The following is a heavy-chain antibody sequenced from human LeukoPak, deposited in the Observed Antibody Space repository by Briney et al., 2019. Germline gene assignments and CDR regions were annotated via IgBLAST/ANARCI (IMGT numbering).Heavy chain of an antibody. V-gene: IGHV3-30*02. CDR2: IRFDGSNK. CDR3: AKGRAGMVRGVCDY. Sequence: PGGSLRLSCASSEFPFRKYAMHWVRQAPGKGLEWVAFIRFDGSNKNYADSLKGRFTISRDNSKNTLYLQMSSLRVDDTAVYYCAKGRAGMVRGVCDYWGQGTLVTVSS. J-gene: IGHJ4*02. D-gene: IGHD3-10*01. CDR1: EFPFRKYA.